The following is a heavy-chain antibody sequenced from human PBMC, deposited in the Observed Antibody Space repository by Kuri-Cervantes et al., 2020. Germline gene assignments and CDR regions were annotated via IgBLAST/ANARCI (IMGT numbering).Heavy chain of an antibody. CDR2: ISAYNDNT. CDR1: GYTFSNFY. Sequence: ASVKVSCKASGYTFSNFYMHWVRQAPGQGLEWMGWISAYNDNTNYAQKLQGRVTMTTDTSTSTAYMELRSLRSDDTAVYYCARYSSGWHPTVFDYYYYYGMGVWGQGTTVTVSS. J-gene: IGHJ6*02. CDR3: ARYSSGWHPTVFDYYYYYGMGV. D-gene: IGHD6-19*01. V-gene: IGHV1-18*04.